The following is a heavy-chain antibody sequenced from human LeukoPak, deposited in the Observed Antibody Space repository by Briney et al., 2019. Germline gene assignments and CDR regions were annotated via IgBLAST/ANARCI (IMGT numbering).Heavy chain of an antibody. J-gene: IGHJ6*02. V-gene: IGHV4-59*01. CDR3: ARDRYSSSWYPQEGRPTYYYYGMDV. D-gene: IGHD6-13*01. CDR1: GGSISSYY. Sequence: SETLSLTCTVSGGSISSYYWSWIRQPPGKGLEWIRYIYYSGSTNYNPSLKSRVTISVDTSKNQFSLKLSSVTAADTAVYYCARDRYSSSWYPQEGRPTYYYYGMDVWGQGTTVTVSS. CDR2: IYYSGST.